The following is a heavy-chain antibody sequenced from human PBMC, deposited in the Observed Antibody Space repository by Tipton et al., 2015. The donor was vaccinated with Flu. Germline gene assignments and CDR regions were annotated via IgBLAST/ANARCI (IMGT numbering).Heavy chain of an antibody. J-gene: IGHJ4*02. CDR2: IADDGTSR. CDR1: GFNFNEYD. Sequence: SLRLSCAASGFNFNEYDIHWVRQTPGKGLEWVAVIADDGTSRYYLDSVKGRFSVTRDNSKNTVYLQMNSLRVEETAVYFCARASGENRWDPTYWTLDSWGQGTLVTVSS. D-gene: IGHD1-1*01. CDR3: ARASGENRWDPTYWTLDS. V-gene: IGHV3-30*03.